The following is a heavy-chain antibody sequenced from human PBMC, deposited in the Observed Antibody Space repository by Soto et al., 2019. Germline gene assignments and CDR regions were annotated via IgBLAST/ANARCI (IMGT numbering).Heavy chain of an antibody. D-gene: IGHD5-12*01. J-gene: IGHJ3*01. CDR1: GFNFNTYA. CDR2: ISGGGSII. CDR3: ARDSGGNTGYDFDGLDV. Sequence: EMRLVESGGGLAQPGGSLRLTCVASGFNFNTYAMNWVRQAPGKGLEWVSYISGGGSIINYADSVKGRFTISRDTPKNSLSLQMDSLRHEDTALYFCARDSGGNTGYDFDGLDVWGQGTVVTVSS. V-gene: IGHV3-48*02.